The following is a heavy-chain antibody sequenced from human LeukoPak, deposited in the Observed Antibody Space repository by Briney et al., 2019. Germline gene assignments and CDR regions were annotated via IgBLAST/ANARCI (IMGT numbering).Heavy chain of an antibody. Sequence: PSETLSLTCTVSGGSISSYYWSWIRQPPGKGLEWIGYIYYSGSTNYNPSLKSRVTISVDTSKNQFSLKLSSVTAADTAVYYCARDGYYIDAFDIWGQGTMVTVSS. CDR1: GGSISSYY. J-gene: IGHJ3*02. D-gene: IGHD3-22*01. CDR3: ARDGYYIDAFDI. CDR2: IYYSGST. V-gene: IGHV4-59*12.